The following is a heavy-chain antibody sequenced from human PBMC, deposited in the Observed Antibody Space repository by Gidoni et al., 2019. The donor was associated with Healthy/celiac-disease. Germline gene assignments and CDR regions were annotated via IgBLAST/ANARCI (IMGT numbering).Heavy chain of an antibody. V-gene: IGHV3-74*01. CDR3: ARSRLSIAVFYGMDV. CDR1: GFTFSSYW. CDR2: IKSDGSRT. J-gene: IGHJ6*04. D-gene: IGHD6-6*01. Sequence: EVQLVESGGGLVQPGGSLRLSCAASGFTFSSYWMHWVRQAPGKGLVWVSRIKSDGSRTSYADSVKGRFTISRDNAKNTLYLQMNSLRAEDTAVYYCARSRLSIAVFYGMDVWGKGTTVTVSS.